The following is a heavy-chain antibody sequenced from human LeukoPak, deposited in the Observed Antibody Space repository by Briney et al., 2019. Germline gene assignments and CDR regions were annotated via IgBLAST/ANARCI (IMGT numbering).Heavy chain of an antibody. CDR2: SDPEDGER. D-gene: IGHD5-18*01. J-gene: IGHJ4*02. CDR3: VSGFTTMAVDYFDY. CDR1: GKTLSDLS. Sequence: ASVKVSCKVSGKTLSDLSIHWLRQPPGKGLEWLGGSDPEDGERIYAQMFQGRVTMTEDTSIDTAYMELSSLRSEDTAVYYCVSGFTTMAVDYFDYWGQGTLVTVSP. V-gene: IGHV1-24*01.